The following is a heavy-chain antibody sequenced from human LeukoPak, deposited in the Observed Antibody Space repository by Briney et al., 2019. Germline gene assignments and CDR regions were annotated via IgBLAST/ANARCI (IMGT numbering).Heavy chain of an antibody. D-gene: IGHD2-21*01. Sequence: SETLSLTCTVSGGSISSYYWSWLRQPAGKGLEWIGRIYTSGSTNYNPSLMSRVTMSVDTSTNQFSLKLSSVTAADTAVYYCASHIVVVKKYYYYYYMDVWGKGTTVTVSS. V-gene: IGHV4-4*07. J-gene: IGHJ6*03. CDR1: GGSISSYY. CDR2: IYTSGST. CDR3: ASHIVVVKKYYYYYYMDV.